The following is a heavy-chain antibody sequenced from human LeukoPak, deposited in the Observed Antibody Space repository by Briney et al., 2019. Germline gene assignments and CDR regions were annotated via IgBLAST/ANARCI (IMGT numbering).Heavy chain of an antibody. CDR1: GFTFSNYG. Sequence: PGGSLRLSCTASGFTFSNYGMHWVRQAPGKGLEWVAVISYDGSNKYYADSVKGRFTISRDNSKNTLYLQMNSLRAEDTAVYYCAKAGYSSGWTRDYFDYWGQGTLVTVSS. CDR3: AKAGYSSGWTRDYFDY. V-gene: IGHV3-30*18. J-gene: IGHJ4*02. D-gene: IGHD6-19*01. CDR2: ISYDGSNK.